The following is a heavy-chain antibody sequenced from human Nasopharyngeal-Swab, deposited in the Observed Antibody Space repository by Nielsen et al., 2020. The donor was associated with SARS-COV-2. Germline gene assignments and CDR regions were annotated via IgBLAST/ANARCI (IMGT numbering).Heavy chain of an antibody. V-gene: IGHV1-8*02. D-gene: IGHD4-17*01. J-gene: IGHJ6*02. CDR2: MNPNSGNT. Sequence: ASVKVSCKASGYTFTGYYMHWVRQAPGQGLEWMGWMNPNSGNTGYAQKFQGRVTMTRNTSISTAYMELSSLRSEDTAVYYCARGHGDYVDYYYYGMDVWGQGTTVTVSS. CDR1: GYTFTGYY. CDR3: ARGHGDYVDYYYYGMDV.